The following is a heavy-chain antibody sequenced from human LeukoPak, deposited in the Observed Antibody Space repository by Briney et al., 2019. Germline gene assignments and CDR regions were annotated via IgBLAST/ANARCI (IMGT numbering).Heavy chain of an antibody. CDR2: IYSGGTI. CDR3: VRAVHHNFYSDSSGYYGDAFDV. J-gene: IGHJ3*01. D-gene: IGHD3-22*01. Sequence: GGSLRLSCAASGFNIRTYYMSWVRQVPGKGLEWVSGIYSGGTIRYADSVKGRFTFSRDNFKDTLNLQMNSLRADDTAVYYCVRAVHHNFYSDSSGYYGDAFDVWGQGTVVTVSS. V-gene: IGHV3-53*01. CDR1: GFNIRTYY.